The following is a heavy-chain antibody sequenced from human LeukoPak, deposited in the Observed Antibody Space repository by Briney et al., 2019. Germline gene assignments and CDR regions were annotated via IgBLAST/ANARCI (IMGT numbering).Heavy chain of an antibody. CDR1: GGSISTYNW. CDR2: IYHSGTT. CDR3: ARAANDGYHSYSWAFDF. J-gene: IGHJ4*02. D-gene: IGHD5-18*01. V-gene: IGHV4-4*02. Sequence: SGTLSLTCAISGGSISTYNWWSWVRQPPGKGLEWIGEIYHSGTTNDNPSLKSRVTMSVDKSKNQFSLTLSFMTAADTTVYYCARAANDGYHSYSWAFDFWGQGILVTVSS.